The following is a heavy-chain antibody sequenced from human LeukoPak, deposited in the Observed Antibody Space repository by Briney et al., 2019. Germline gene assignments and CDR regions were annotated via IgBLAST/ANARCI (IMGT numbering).Heavy chain of an antibody. CDR1: GGSISSYY. CDR3: ARHGPFITSVDFYYYAMDV. Sequence: SETLSLTCIVSGGSISSYYWSRIRPPPGKGLEWIGHIYYSGSTDYNPSLKSRVTISVDTSKKQFSLRLPSVTAADTAVYYCARHGPFITSVDFYYYAMDVWGQGTTVTVSS. D-gene: IGHD3-10*01. J-gene: IGHJ6*02. V-gene: IGHV4-59*08. CDR2: IYYSGST.